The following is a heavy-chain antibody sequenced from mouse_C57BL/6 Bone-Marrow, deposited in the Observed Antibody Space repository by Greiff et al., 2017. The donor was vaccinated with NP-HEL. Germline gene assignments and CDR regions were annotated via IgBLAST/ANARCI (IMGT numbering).Heavy chain of an antibody. J-gene: IGHJ3*01. CDR1: GYTFTSYG. CDR2: IYPRSGNT. Sequence: QVHVKQSGAELARPGASVKLSCKASGYTFTSYGISWVKQRTGQGLEWIGEIYPRSGNTYYNEKFKGKATLTADKSSSTAYMELRSLTSEDAAVYFCARSLYGYPLAYWGQGTLVTVSA. V-gene: IGHV1-81*01. D-gene: IGHD2-2*01. CDR3: ARSLYGYPLAY.